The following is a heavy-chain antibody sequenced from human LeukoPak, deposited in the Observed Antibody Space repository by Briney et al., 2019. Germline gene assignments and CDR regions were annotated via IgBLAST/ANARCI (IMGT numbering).Heavy chain of an antibody. J-gene: IGHJ4*02. CDR1: GFYFSSHA. CDR3: AKDLLRIYWRTFDS. V-gene: IGHV3-23*01. Sequence: GGSLRLPCVASGFYFSSHAMTWVRQAPRMGLEWVSSFTDTGSSTYYADSVKGRFTISRDNSKNTLYLQMTNLRAEDTAVYFCAKDLLRIYWRTFDSWGRGALVIVSS. CDR2: FTDTGSST. D-gene: IGHD3-10*01.